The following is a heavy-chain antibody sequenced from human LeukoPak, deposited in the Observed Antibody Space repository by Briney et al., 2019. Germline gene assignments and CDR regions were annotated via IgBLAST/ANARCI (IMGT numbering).Heavy chain of an antibody. V-gene: IGHV4-34*01. CDR3: VYYYGSGSVEY. Sequence: SETLSLTCAVYGGSFSGYYWSWIRQPPGRGLEWIGEINHSGSTNYNPSLKSRVTISVDTSKNQFSLKLSSVTAADTAVYYCVYYYGSGSVEYWGQGTLVTVSS. CDR2: INHSGST. D-gene: IGHD3-10*01. CDR1: GGSFSGYY. J-gene: IGHJ4*02.